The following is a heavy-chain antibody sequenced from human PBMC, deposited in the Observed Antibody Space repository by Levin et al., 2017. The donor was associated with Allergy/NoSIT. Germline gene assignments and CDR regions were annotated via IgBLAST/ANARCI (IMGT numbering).Heavy chain of an antibody. J-gene: IGHJ4*02. V-gene: IGHV1-2*02. CDR2: INPKSGGT. CDR3: ARSPLVVVHFDY. CDR1: GYTFTGYY. Sequence: ASVKVSCKASGYTFTGYYIHWVRQAPGQGLEWMGWINPKSGGTNYAQKFQGRVTMTRDTPISTAYMELNSLRSDDTAVYYCARSPLVVVHFDYWGQGTLVTVSS. D-gene: IGHD3-22*01.